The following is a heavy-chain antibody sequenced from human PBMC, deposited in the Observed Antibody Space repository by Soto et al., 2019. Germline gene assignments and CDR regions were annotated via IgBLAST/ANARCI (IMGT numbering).Heavy chain of an antibody. V-gene: IGHV3-66*01. CDR3: SLAVYCSGGSCYSLDY. J-gene: IGHJ4*02. CDR1: GFTVSSNY. CDR2: IYSGGST. D-gene: IGHD2-15*01. Sequence: EVQLVESGGGLVQPGGSLRLSCAASGFTVSSNYMSWVRQAPGKGLEWVSVIYSGGSTYYEDSVKGRFTISRDNSKNTLYLQMNSLRAEDTAVYYCSLAVYCSGGSCYSLDYWGQGTLVTVSS.